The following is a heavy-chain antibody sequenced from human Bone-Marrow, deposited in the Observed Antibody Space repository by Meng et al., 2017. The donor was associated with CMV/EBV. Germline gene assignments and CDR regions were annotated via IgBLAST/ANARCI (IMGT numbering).Heavy chain of an antibody. CDR1: GGTFSSYA. J-gene: IGHJ4*02. CDR3: ARGWGGDQEAIDY. CDR2: IIPIFGTR. V-gene: IGHV1-69*01. Sequence: KDSGGTFSSYAISWVRQAPGQGLEWMGVIIPIFGTRNYAQKFQGRVTITADESTSTAYMELSSLRSEDTAVYYCARGWGGDQEAIDYWGQGTLVTVSS. D-gene: IGHD4-17*01.